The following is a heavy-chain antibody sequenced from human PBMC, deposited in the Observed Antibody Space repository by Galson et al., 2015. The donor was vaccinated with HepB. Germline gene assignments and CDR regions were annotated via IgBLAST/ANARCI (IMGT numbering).Heavy chain of an antibody. Sequence: SLRLSCAASGFTFSSYAMHWVRQAPGKGLEWVAVISYHGSNKYYADSVKGRFTISRDNSKNTLYLQLNSLRDEDTAVYYCARERPLSSGWYWGLWGGAQDAVDIWGQGTMVTVSS. CDR3: ARERPLSSGWYWGLWGGAQDAVDI. CDR1: GFTFSSYA. D-gene: IGHD6-19*01. CDR2: ISYHGSNK. V-gene: IGHV3-30*04. J-gene: IGHJ3*02.